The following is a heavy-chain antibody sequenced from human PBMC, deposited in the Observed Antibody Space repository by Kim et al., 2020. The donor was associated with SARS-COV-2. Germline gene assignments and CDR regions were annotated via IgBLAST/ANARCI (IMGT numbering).Heavy chain of an antibody. CDR3: ARGPRAPYYYYYGMDV. D-gene: IGHD1-26*01. V-gene: IGHV3-30*04. Sequence: GGSLRLSCAASGFTFSSYAMHWVRQAPGKGLEWVAVISYDGSNKYYADSVKGRFTISRDNSKNTLYLQMNSLRAEDTAVYYCARGPRAPYYYYYGMDVWGQGTTVTVSS. CDR1: GFTFSSYA. CDR2: ISYDGSNK. J-gene: IGHJ6*02.